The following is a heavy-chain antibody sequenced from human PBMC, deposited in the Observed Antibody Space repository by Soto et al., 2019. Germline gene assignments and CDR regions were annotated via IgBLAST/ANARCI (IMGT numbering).Heavy chain of an antibody. D-gene: IGHD3-16*01. CDR2: IIPLFGTA. J-gene: IGHJ4*02. Sequence: QVQLVQSGAEVKKPGSSVKVSCKASGGTFKSYAFTWVRQAPGQGLEWVGGIIPLFGTANYAQKFQGRITISAGESSSTVYMELNSPTSEDPAVYFCAKEGGGVIGSWGQGTLVTVSS. CDR3: AKEGGGVIGS. CDR1: GGTFKSYA. V-gene: IGHV1-69*01.